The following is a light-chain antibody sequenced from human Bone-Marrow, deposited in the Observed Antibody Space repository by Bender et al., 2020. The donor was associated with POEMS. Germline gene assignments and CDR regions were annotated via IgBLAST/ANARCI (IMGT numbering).Light chain of an antibody. CDR3: TSYTSTNTLVL. CDR2: DVT. CDR1: SSDVGGSNY. Sequence: QSALTQPRSVSGSPGQSVTISCTGSSSDVGGSNYVSWYQQHPGKAPKLMIYDVTNRPSGVSHRFSGSKSGNTASLTISDLQAEDEADYYCTSYTSTNTLVLFGGGTTLTVL. J-gene: IGLJ2*01. V-gene: IGLV2-14*03.